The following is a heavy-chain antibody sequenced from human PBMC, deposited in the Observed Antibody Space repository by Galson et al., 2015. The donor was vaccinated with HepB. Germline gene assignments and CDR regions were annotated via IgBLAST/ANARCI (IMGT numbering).Heavy chain of an antibody. CDR3: AREWSPRANWVDP. V-gene: IGHV1-69*13. J-gene: IGHJ5*02. D-gene: IGHD2-15*01. CDR2: IIPIFGTA. CDR1: GGTFSSYA. Sequence: SVKVSCKASGGTFSSYAISWVRQAPGQGLEWMGGIIPIFGTANYAQKFQGRVTITADESTSTAYMELSSLRSEXTAVYYCAREWSPRANWVDPWGQGTLVXVSS.